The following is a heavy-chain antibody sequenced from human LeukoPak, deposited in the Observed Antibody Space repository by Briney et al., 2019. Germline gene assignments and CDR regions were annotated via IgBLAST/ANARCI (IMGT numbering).Heavy chain of an antibody. CDR1: GFTFDDYG. V-gene: IGHV3-20*04. Sequence: PGGSLRLSCAASGFTFDDYGMNWVRQAPGKGLEWVSGINWSGGSTGYADSMKGRFTISRDNAKNSLYLQMNGLRAEDTAFYYCARDYCSGGSCYGGHDYWGQGTLVTVSS. D-gene: IGHD2-15*01. CDR3: ARDYCSGGSCYGGHDY. CDR2: INWSGGST. J-gene: IGHJ4*02.